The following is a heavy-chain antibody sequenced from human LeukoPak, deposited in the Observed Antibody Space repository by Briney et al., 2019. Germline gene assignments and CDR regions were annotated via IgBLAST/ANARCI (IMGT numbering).Heavy chain of an antibody. Sequence: SETLSLTCAVYGGSFSGYYWSWIRQPPGKGLEWIGEINHSGSTNYNPSLKSRVTISVDTSKNQFSLKLSSVTAADTAVYYCARGVTYYYGSGRPYYFDYWAREPWSPSPQ. D-gene: IGHD3-10*01. CDR2: INHSGST. CDR1: GGSFSGYY. J-gene: IGHJ4*02. V-gene: IGHV4-34*01. CDR3: ARGVTYYYGSGRPYYFDY.